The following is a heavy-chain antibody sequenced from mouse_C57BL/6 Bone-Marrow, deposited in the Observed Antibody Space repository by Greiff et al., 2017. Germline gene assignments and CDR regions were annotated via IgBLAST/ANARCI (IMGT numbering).Heavy chain of an antibody. CDR3: ARGFFDY. CDR1: GFTFSSYA. J-gene: IGHJ2*01. CDR2: ISDGGSYT. Sequence: EVHLVESGGGLVKPGGSLKLSCAASGFTFSSYAMSWVRQTPEKRLEWVATISDGGSYTYYPDNVKGRFTISRDNAKNNLYLQMSHLKSEDTAMYYYARGFFDYWGQGTTLTVSA. V-gene: IGHV5-4*01.